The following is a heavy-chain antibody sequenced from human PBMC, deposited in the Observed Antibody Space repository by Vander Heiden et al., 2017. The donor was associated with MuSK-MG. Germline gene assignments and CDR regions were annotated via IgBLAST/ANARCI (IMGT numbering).Heavy chain of an antibody. CDR2: MYYSGST. CDR3: ASGIVVGAAVWYYYYGMDV. D-gene: IGHD2-2*01. CDR1: GGSISSSSYS. V-gene: IGHV4-39*01. Sequence: QLQLQESGPGLVKPSETLSLTCTVSGGSISSSSYSWGWIRQPPGKGLEWIGSMYYSGSTYYNPSLKSRVTISVDTSKNQFSLKLSSVTAADTAVYYCASGIVVGAAVWYYYYGMDVWGQGTTVTVSS. J-gene: IGHJ6*02.